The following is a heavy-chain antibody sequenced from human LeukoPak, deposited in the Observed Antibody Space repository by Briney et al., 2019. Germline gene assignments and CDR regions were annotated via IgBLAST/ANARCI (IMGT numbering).Heavy chain of an antibody. CDR3: ARVRGGYYFDY. V-gene: IGHV3-7*05. CDR1: GFIFSSYW. D-gene: IGHD3-16*01. CDR2: IKQHGNEK. Sequence: PGGSLRLSCAASGFIFSSYWMTWVRQARGKGLEWVANIKQHGNEKYYVDSVKGRFTISRDNAKNSLHLQMNSLRAEDTAVYYCARVRGGYYFDYWGQGSLVTVSS. J-gene: IGHJ4*02.